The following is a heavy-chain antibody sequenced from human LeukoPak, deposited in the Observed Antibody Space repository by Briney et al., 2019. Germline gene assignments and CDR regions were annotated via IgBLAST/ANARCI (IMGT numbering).Heavy chain of an antibody. CDR3: AKAFPPTVVLYYFDY. Sequence: GGSLRLSCAASGCTFSSYAWSWVRQAPGKGLDWVAAISGSGCRTYYADSVKGRFTISRDNYKNTLYLQMNSLRAEDTAVYYCAKAFPPTVVLYYFDYWGQGTLVTVSS. CDR1: GCTFSSYA. J-gene: IGHJ4*02. D-gene: IGHD4-23*01. CDR2: ISGSGCRT. V-gene: IGHV3-23*01.